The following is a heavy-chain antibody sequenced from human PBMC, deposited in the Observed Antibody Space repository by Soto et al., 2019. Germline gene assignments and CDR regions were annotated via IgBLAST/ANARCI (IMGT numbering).Heavy chain of an antibody. CDR1: GGTFSSYA. CDR2: IIPIFGTA. Sequence: SVKVSCKASGGTFSSYAISWVRQAPGQGLEWMGGIIPIFGTASYAQKFQGRVTMTRDTSTSTVYMELSSLRSEDTAVYYCAREGYSSSWGAYYYYGMDVWGQGNTVTLSS. D-gene: IGHD6-6*01. V-gene: IGHV1-69*05. CDR3: AREGYSSSWGAYYYYGMDV. J-gene: IGHJ6*02.